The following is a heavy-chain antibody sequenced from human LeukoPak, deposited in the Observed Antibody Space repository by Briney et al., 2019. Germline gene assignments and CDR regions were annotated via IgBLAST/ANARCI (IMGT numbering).Heavy chain of an antibody. CDR2: IHIGGDT. J-gene: IGHJ4*02. CDR3: ARDLVGATVPD. D-gene: IGHD1-26*01. CDR1: GFTVSKNY. V-gene: IGHV3-53*01. Sequence: GSLRLSCAASGFTVSKNYMTWVRQAPGKGLEWVSVIHIGGDTYYADSVKGRFTISRDNSKNTLYLQMNSLRVEDTAVYYCARDLVGATVPDWGQGTLVTVSS.